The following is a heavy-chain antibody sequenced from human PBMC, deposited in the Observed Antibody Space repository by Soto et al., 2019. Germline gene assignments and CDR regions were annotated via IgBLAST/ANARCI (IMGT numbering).Heavy chain of an antibody. D-gene: IGHD4-17*01. CDR3: ARDRSYGEFMEHWFDP. V-gene: IGHV4-30-4*01. CDR1: GGSISSGDYY. J-gene: IGHJ5*02. Sequence: QVQLQESGPGLVKPSQTLSLTCTVSGGSISSGDYYWSWIRQPPGKGLEWIGYIYYSGSTYYNPSLQSRVTITVDTSKNQFPLKLSSVTAADTAVYYCARDRSYGEFMEHWFDPWGQGTLVTVSS. CDR2: IYYSGST.